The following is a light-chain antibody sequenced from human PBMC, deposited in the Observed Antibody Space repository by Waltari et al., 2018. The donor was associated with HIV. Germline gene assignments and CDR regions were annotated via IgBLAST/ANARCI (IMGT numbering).Light chain of an antibody. V-gene: IGLV1-47*01. Sequence: QSVLTQPPSASGTPGQRVTIPCSGSRHHIGKNFIYWYQQFPGTAPKLLIYRNDQRPSGVPDRFSGSKSGTSASLAISGLRSEDEADYYCATWDDSLSGWVFGGGTKLTVL. CDR1: RHHIGKNF. J-gene: IGLJ3*02. CDR2: RND. CDR3: ATWDDSLSGWV.